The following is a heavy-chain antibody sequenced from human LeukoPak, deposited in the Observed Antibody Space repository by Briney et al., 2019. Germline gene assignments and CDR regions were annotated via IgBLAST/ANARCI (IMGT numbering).Heavy chain of an antibody. CDR3: ARGHCGGDCDYYYMDV. J-gene: IGHJ6*03. Sequence: SETLSLTCTVSGGSISSYYWSWIRQPPGKGLEWIGYIYYSGSTNYNPSLKSRVTISVDTSKNQFSLKLSSVTAADTAVYYCARGHCGGDCDYYYMDVWGKGTTVTVSS. D-gene: IGHD2-21*02. CDR2: IYYSGST. CDR1: GGSISSYY. V-gene: IGHV4-59*01.